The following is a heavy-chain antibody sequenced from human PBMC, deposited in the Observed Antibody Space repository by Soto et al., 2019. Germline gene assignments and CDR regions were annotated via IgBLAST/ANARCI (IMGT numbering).Heavy chain of an antibody. D-gene: IGHD3-16*01. Sequence: PGGSLRLSCAASGFTFSSYGMTWVRQAPGKGLEWVSFSSATGGGTYYADSVKGRFTISRDNSHNTLYLQVHSLTAEDTAVYYCAKDRRAGGNSAFYFDFWGQGAQVTVSS. V-gene: IGHV3-23*01. CDR3: AKDRRAGGNSAFYFDF. CDR1: GFTFSSYG. J-gene: IGHJ4*02. CDR2: SSATGGGT.